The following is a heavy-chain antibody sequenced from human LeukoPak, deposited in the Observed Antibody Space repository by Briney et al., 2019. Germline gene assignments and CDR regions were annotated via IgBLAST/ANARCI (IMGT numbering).Heavy chain of an antibody. CDR3: TRGWDL. CDR1: GYRFTSSD. Sequence: ASVKVSCKASGYRFTSSDINWVRQATGQGLEWMGWINPDSGDTGYAEKFQDRLTIARDTSITTAYMELTNLKSEDTAVYYCTRGWDLWGQGTLVTVSS. V-gene: IGHV1-8*03. CDR2: INPDSGDT. J-gene: IGHJ5*02.